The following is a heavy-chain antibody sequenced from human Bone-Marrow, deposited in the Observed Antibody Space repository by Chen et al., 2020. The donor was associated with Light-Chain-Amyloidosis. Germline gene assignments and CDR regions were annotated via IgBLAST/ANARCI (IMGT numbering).Heavy chain of an antibody. J-gene: IGHJ4*02. CDR2: THLSEGP. V-gene: IGHV4-38-2*02. CDR3: TRSVMY. Sequence: QVTLQESGPGLVNPSETLSLTCRVSGYSISSDYRWVWIRQPPGKGLELIGSTHLSEGPSYSSSLKGRVTISVDTSKNQFSLNLSSVSAADTAVYYCTRSVMYWGQGILVTVSS. CDR1: GYSISSDYR.